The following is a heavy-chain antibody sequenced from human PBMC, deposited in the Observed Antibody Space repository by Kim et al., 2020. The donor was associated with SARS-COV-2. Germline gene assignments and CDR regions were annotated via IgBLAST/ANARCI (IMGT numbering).Heavy chain of an antibody. CDR3: ARDLPLSWTGTTDY. D-gene: IGHD1-7*01. Sequence: GGSLRLSCAASGFTFSSYGMHWVRQAPGKGLEWVAVIWYDGSNKYYADSVKGRFTISRDNSKNTLYLQMNSLRAEDTAVYYCARDLPLSWTGTTDYWGQGTLVTVSS. CDR2: IWYDGSNK. J-gene: IGHJ4*02. V-gene: IGHV3-33*01. CDR1: GFTFSSYG.